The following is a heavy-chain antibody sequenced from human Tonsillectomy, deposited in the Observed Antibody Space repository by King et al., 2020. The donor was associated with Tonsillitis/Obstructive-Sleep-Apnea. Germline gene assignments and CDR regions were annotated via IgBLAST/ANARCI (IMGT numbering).Heavy chain of an antibody. V-gene: IGHV7-4-1*02. Sequence: VQLVESGSELKKPGASVKVSCKASGYTFTSNAMNWVRQAPGQGLEWLGWINTDTGNPTYAQGFTGRFVFSLDTSVSTAYLQISSLKAEDTAMYYCARGWFRDVFDVWGQGTVVTVSS. CDR3: ARGWFRDVFDV. J-gene: IGHJ3*01. CDR2: INTDTGNP. CDR1: GYTFTSNA. D-gene: IGHD3-10*01.